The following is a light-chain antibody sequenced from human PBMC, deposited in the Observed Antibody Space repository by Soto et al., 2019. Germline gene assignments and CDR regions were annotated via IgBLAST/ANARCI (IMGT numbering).Light chain of an antibody. J-gene: IGKJ5*01. CDR2: GAS. Sequence: EIVLTQSPDTLSLSPGESATLSCRASQTINNNYLAWYQQKPGRPPRLLIYGASNRAAGIPDRFSGSGSRTDFTLTSSRLEPEDFAVFYCQQYDDSITFGQGTRLEIE. CDR3: QQYDDSIT. V-gene: IGKV3-20*01. CDR1: QTINNNY.